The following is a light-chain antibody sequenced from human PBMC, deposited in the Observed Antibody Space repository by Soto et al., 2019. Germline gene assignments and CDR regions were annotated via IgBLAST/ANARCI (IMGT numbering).Light chain of an antibody. CDR1: QTIYSW. CDR2: KAY. V-gene: IGKV1-5*03. J-gene: IGKJ1*01. CDR3: HQYNSYPRT. Sequence: DIQMTQSPSTLSASVGDRVTITCRASQTIYSWLAWYQQKPGQATKLLIHKAYSLESGVPSRFSGSGSGTEVTLIISSLQPDDFATYYCHQYNSYPRTFGRGTKVEIK.